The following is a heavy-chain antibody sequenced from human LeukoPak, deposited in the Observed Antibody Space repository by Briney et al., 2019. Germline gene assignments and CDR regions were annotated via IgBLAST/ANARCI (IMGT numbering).Heavy chain of an antibody. D-gene: IGHD2-15*01. CDR3: ARNFQDGHTWSFDY. Sequence: SETLSLTCSVAGGSISSYFWSWVRQPPGKALEWIGSIYYSVSTNYTPSLKSRVTISVDTSRNQFSLKLSSVTGADTAVYYCARNFQDGHTWSFDYWGQGTLVTVSS. CDR1: GGSISSYF. CDR2: IYYSVST. V-gene: IGHV4-59*08. J-gene: IGHJ4*02.